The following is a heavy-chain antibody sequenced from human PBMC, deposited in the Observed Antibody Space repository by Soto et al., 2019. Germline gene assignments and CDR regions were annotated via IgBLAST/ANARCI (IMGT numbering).Heavy chain of an antibody. CDR2: IYHSGST. CDR3: ARSGSRLYYYYYGMDV. CDR1: GGSISSGGYS. V-gene: IGHV4-30-2*01. Sequence: SETLSLTCAVSGGSISSGGYSWSWIRQPPGKGLEWIGYIYHSGSTYYNPSLKSRVTISVDRSKNQFSLKLSSVTAADTAVYYCARSGSRLYYYYYGMDVWGQGTTVTVS. D-gene: IGHD3-10*01. J-gene: IGHJ6*02.